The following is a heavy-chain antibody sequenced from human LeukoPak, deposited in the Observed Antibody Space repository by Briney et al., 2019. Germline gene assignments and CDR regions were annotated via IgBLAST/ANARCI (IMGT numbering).Heavy chain of an antibody. D-gene: IGHD2-2*01. V-gene: IGHV1-24*01. CDR3: ATYQLPKSDAFDI. J-gene: IGHJ3*02. Sequence: ASVKVPCKVSGYTLTQLSMHWVRQAPRKGLEWTGGFDPEDGETIYAQKFQGRVTMTEDTSTDTAYMELSSLRSEDTAVYYCATYQLPKSDAFDIWGQGTMVTVSS. CDR2: FDPEDGET. CDR1: GYTLTQLS.